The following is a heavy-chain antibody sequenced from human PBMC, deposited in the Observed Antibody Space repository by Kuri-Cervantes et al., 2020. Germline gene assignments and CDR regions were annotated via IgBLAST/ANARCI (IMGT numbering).Heavy chain of an antibody. J-gene: IGHJ6*02. CDR2: INPNSGGT. CDR1: GYIFSDYY. CDR3: ASPLDRSGTYFFYGLDV. V-gene: IGHV1-2*02. Sequence: ASVKVSCKASGYIFSDYYMYWIRQAPGQGLEWMGWINPNSGGTNYAQKFQGRVTMTWDTSISTAYMELRRLRSDDTAVFYCASPLDRSGTYFFYGLDVWGQGTTVTVSS. D-gene: IGHD1-26*01.